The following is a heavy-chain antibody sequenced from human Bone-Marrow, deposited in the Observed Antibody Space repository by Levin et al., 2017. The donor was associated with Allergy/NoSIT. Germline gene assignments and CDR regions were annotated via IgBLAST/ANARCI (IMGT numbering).Heavy chain of an antibody. V-gene: IGHV4-59*08. CDR3: ARRNLRNAFDM. Sequence: SQTLSLTCSVSGGSINSYYWSWIRQPPGKGLEWIAYIFYTSTSNYNPSLKSRVAISVDPSKNQFSLKVTSVTAADTAVYYCARRNLRNAFDMWGRGTLVTGSS. CDR1: GGSINSYY. J-gene: IGHJ3*02. D-gene: IGHD4-17*01. CDR2: IFYTSTS.